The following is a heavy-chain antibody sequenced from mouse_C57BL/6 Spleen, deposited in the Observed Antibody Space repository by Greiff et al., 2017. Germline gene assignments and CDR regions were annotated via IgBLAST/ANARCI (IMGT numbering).Heavy chain of an antibody. CDR3: ARRDYTWFAY. CDR2: LYPGSGST. J-gene: IGHJ3*01. D-gene: IGHD2-12*01. CDR1: GYTFTSYW. V-gene: IGHV1-55*01. Sequence: QVQLQQPGAELVKPGASVKMSCKASGYTFTSYWITWVKQRPGQGLEWIGDLYPGSGSTNYNEKFKSKATLTVDTSSSTADMQLSSLTSEDSAVYYCARRDYTWFAYWGQGTLVTVSA.